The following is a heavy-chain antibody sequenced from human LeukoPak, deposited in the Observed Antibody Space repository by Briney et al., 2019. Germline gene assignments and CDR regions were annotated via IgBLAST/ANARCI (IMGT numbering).Heavy chain of an antibody. J-gene: IGHJ4*02. D-gene: IGHD2-2*01. CDR1: GFTFSDYY. CDR2: ISSSGSTI. CDR3: APLGYCSDTSCSDTDY. V-gene: IGHV3-11*01. Sequence: GGSLRLSCAASGFTFSDYYMSWIRQAPGKGLEWVSYISSSGSTIYYADSLKGRFTISRDNSKNTLYLQMNSLRAEDTAVYYCAPLGYCSDTSCSDTDYWGQGTLVTVSS.